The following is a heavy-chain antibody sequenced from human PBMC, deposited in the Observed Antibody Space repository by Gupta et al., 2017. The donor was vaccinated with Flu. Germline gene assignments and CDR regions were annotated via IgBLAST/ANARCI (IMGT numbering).Heavy chain of an antibody. CDR2: ISNTGGRT. D-gene: IGHD3-22*01. CDR3: GKDLRYFDSTGYYGVDF. J-gene: IGHJ4*02. Sequence: EVQLLQSGGGLVQPGGSLRLSCSASGFTFTNYAMPWVRQTPGKGLEWVSAISNTGGRTYYADSVKGRFTVSRDNSKNTLFLHMSSLRAEDTALYYCGKDLRYFDSTGYYGVDFWGQGSLVTVSS. CDR1: GFTFTNYA. V-gene: IGHV3-23*01.